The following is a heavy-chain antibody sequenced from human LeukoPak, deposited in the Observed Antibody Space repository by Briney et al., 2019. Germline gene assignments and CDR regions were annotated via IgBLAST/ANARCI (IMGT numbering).Heavy chain of an antibody. V-gene: IGHV3-7*03. CDR1: GFTFSSHW. D-gene: IGHD4-17*01. Sequence: PGGSLRLSCAASGFTFSSHWMTWVRQAPGKGLEWVANIKQDGSEKYYVDSVKGRFTISRDNAKNSLCLQMNSLRAEDTAVYYCTVTTFWGQGTMVTVSP. CDR2: IKQDGSEK. CDR3: TVTTF. J-gene: IGHJ3*01.